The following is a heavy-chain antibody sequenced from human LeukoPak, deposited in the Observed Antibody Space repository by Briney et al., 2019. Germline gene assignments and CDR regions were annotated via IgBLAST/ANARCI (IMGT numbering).Heavy chain of an antibody. D-gene: IGHD2-8*01. CDR1: GGAFSSYA. CDR2: IIPILGIA. CDR3: ARDTRNEDAFDI. J-gene: IGHJ3*02. V-gene: IGHV1-69*04. Sequence: SVKVSCKASGGAFSSYAISWVRQAPGQGLEWMGRIIPILGIANYAQKFQGRVTITADKSTSTAYMELSSLRSEDTAVYYCARDTRNEDAFDIWGQGTMVTVSS.